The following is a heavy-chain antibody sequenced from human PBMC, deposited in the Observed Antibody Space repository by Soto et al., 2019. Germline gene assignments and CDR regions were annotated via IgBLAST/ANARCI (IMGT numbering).Heavy chain of an antibody. J-gene: IGHJ6*03. V-gene: IGHV1-69*08. CDR2: IIPILGIA. CDR3: AREAVVVVAATRYYYMDV. CDR1: GGTFSSYT. D-gene: IGHD2-15*01. Sequence: QVQLVQSGAEVKKPGSSVKVSCKASGGTFSSYTISWVRQAPGQGLEWMGRIIPILGIANYAQKFQGRVTITADKSTSRAYMELSSLRSEDTAVYYCAREAVVVVAATRYYYMDVWGKGTTVTVSS.